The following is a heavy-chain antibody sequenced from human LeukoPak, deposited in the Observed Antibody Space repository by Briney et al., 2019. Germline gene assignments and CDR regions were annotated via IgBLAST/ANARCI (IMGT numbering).Heavy chain of an antibody. CDR1: GYSISSGYY. V-gene: IGHV4-61*01. CDR2: IYYSGST. D-gene: IGHD6-13*01. CDR3: ARGIAAAGLNFDY. Sequence: SETLSLTCTVSGYSISSGYYWGWIRQPPGKGLEWIGYIYYSGSTNYNPSLKSRVTISVDTSKNQFSLKLSSVTAADTAVYYCARGIAAAGLNFDYWGQGTLVTVSS. J-gene: IGHJ4*02.